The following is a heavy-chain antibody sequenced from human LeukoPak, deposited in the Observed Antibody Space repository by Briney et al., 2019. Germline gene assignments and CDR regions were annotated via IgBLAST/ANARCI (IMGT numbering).Heavy chain of an antibody. CDR1: GGTFSSYG. V-gene: IGHV1-69*01. CDR3: ARAGYNTNWPLRWFDP. CDR2: IIPIFGTA. J-gene: IGHJ5*02. Sequence: SVKVSCKASGGTFSSYGINWVRQAPGQELEWMGGIIPIFGTANYAQKFQGRVTITADEPTSTAYMELSSLRSEDTAVYYCARAGYNTNWPLRWFDPWGQGTLVTVSS. D-gene: IGHD6-13*01.